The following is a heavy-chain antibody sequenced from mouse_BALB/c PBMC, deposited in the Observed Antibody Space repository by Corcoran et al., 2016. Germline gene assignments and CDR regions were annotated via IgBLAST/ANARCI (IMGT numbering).Heavy chain of an antibody. J-gene: IGHJ3*01. CDR3: ASDPSWFAY. CDR1: GYTFTNYG. Sequence: QIQLVQSGPELKKPGETVKISCKASGYTFTNYGMNWVKQAPGKGLKWMGWINTYTGEPTYADDFKGRFAFSLETPASTAYLQINNLKNEDTATYFCASDPSWFAYWGQGTLVTVSA. V-gene: IGHV9-3-1*01. CDR2: INTYTGEP.